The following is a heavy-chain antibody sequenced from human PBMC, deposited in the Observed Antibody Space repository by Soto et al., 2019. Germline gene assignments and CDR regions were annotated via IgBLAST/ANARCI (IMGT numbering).Heavy chain of an antibody. J-gene: IGHJ6*02. CDR1: GGTFSSYA. D-gene: IGHD3-10*01. CDR2: IIPIFGTA. Sequence: QVQLVQSGAEVKKPGSSVKVSCKASGGTFSSYAISWVRQAPGQGLEWMGGIIPIFGTANYAQKFQGRVTITADESTSTAYMEVSSMRSEDTAVYYCARGHGSGSYFRAYYYYGMDVWGQGTTVTVSS. V-gene: IGHV1-69*01. CDR3: ARGHGSGSYFRAYYYYGMDV.